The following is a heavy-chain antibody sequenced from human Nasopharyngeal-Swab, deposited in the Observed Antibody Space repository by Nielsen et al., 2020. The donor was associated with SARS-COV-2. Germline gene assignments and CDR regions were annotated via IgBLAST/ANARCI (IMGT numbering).Heavy chain of an antibody. CDR2: ISYDGNEN. D-gene: IGHD3-3*01. Sequence: VRQAPGKGLEWVALISYDGNENYYADSLKGRFTISRDNAKNALYLQVNSLRSGDTAVYYCAFGAFYFDHWGQGTLVTVSS. V-gene: IGHV3-30*03. CDR3: AFGAFYFDH. J-gene: IGHJ4*02.